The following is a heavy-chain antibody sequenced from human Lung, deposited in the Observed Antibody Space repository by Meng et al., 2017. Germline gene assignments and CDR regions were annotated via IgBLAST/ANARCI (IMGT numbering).Heavy chain of an antibody. J-gene: IGHJ4*02. CDR1: GFTFSSYG. CDR3: AKDLSKQQQLGELDY. CDR2: ISYDGSNK. V-gene: IGHV3-30*18. Sequence: QVQRVESGGGVVQPGRSLRLSCAASGFTFSSYGMHWVRQAPGKGLEWVAVISYDGSNKYYADSVKGRFTIFRDNSKNTLYLQMNSLRAEDTAVYYCAKDLSKQQQLGELDYWGQGTLVTVSS. D-gene: IGHD6-13*01.